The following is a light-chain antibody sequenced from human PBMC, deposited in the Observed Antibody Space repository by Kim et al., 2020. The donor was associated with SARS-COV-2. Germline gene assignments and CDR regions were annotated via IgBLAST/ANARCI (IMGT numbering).Light chain of an antibody. J-gene: IGKJ4*01. CDR2: GAS. CDR1: QSVGSN. V-gene: IGKV3-15*01. CDR3: HQNNNWPLT. Sequence: SVSPGERATLSCRASQSVGSNLAWYQQKPGQAPRLLIYGASTRATGIPARFSGSGSGTEFTLTIRSLQSEDFAVYYCHQNNNWPLTFGGGTKVEIK.